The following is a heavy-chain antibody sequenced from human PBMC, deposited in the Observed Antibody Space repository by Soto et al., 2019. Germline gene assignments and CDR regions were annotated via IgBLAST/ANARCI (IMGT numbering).Heavy chain of an antibody. CDR3: ARDRYDSSVRIDP. J-gene: IGHJ5*02. V-gene: IGHV4-31*03. D-gene: IGHD3-22*01. CDR2: IYYSGNT. Sequence: PSETLSLTCTVSVGSISSGCYYWSWIRQHPGKGLEWIGYIYYSGNTYYNPSLKSRVTISVDTSKNQFSLKLSSVTAADTAVYYCARDRYDSSVRIDPSGQGPLVTVSS. CDR1: VGSISSGCYY.